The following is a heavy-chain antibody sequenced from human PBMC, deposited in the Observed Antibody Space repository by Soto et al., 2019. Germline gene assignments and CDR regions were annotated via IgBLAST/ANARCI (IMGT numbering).Heavy chain of an antibody. CDR1: GLTFINVW. Sequence: PVGSLRLSCSASGLTFINVWMTWVRQAPGKGLEWVGRIKSKSDGETADVAAPVKARFTISRDDSKNTVFLEMNSLKSEDTALYYCSITAMINRDSSTSFDYWGRGTQVTVSS. CDR2: IKSKSDGETA. CDR3: SITAMINRDSSTSFDY. D-gene: IGHD5-18*01. V-gene: IGHV3-15*01. J-gene: IGHJ4*02.